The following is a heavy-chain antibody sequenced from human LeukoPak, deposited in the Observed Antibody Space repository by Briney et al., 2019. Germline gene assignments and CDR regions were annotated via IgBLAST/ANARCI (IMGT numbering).Heavy chain of an antibody. D-gene: IGHD5-24*01. Sequence: GGSLRLSCAASGFTVSSNYMSWVRQAPGKGLEWVSVIYSGGSTYCADSVKGGFTISRGNSKNTLYLQMNSLRAEDTAVYYCARVEMATITLDYWGQGTLVTVSS. CDR2: IYSGGST. CDR1: GFTVSSNY. J-gene: IGHJ4*02. V-gene: IGHV3-53*01. CDR3: ARVEMATITLDY.